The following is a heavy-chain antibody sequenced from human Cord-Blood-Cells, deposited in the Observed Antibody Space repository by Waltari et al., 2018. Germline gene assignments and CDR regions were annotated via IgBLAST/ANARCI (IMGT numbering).Heavy chain of an antibody. CDR3: ARGTTDYDFWSGYYWYFDL. V-gene: IGHV1-8*01. CDR2: MNPNCGNT. Sequence: QVQLVQSGAEVKKPGASVKVSCKASGYTFTSYDLNWVRQATGQGLEWMGWMNPNCGNTGYAQKFQGRVTMTRNTSISTAYMELSSLRSEDTAVYYCARGTTDYDFWSGYYWYFDLWGRGTLVTVSS. D-gene: IGHD3-3*01. J-gene: IGHJ2*01. CDR1: GYTFTSYD.